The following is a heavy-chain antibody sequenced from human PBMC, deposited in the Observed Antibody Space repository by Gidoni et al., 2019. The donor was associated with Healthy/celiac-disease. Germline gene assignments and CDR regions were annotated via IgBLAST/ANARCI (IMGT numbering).Heavy chain of an antibody. CDR1: GYSLTSYW. D-gene: IGHD2-21*01. CDR3: ARRRKQSVVGTYFDY. J-gene: IGHJ4*02. V-gene: IGHV5-51*01. CDR2: ISPGDSDT. Sequence: EVQLVQSGAEVKKPGESRKIYGKGSGYSLTSYWIGWVRQMHGKGLEWMGIISPGDSDTRYSPSFQGQVTISADKSISTAYLQWSSLKASDTAMYYCARRRKQSVVGTYFDYWGQGTLVTVSS.